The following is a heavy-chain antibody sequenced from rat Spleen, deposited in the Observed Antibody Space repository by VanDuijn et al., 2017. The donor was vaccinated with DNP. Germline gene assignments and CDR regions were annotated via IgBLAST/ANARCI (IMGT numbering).Heavy chain of an antibody. V-gene: IGHV5-7*01. CDR1: GFTFSDYN. CDR3: TRYYDSFDY. CDR2: ISYDGTRT. Sequence: EVQLVESGGGLVQPGRSLKLSCVASGFTFSDYNMAWVRQAPKKGLEWVATISYDGTRTYYRASVKGRFTIYRDYAKPTLYLQMDSLRSEDTATYYCTRYYDSFDYWGQGVMVTVSS. D-gene: IGHD1-1*01. J-gene: IGHJ2*01.